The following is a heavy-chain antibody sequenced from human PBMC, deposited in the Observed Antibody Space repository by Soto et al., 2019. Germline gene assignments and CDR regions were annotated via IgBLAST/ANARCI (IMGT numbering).Heavy chain of an antibody. Sequence: PGESLKISCKGSGYSFTSYWIGWVRQMPGKGLEWMGIIYPGDSDTRYSPSFQGQVTISADKSISTAYLQWSSLKASDTAMYYCARASITGTMYYYYYMYVWGKGTTVTVSS. V-gene: IGHV5-51*01. J-gene: IGHJ6*03. D-gene: IGHD1-7*01. CDR2: IYPGDSDT. CDR1: GYSFTSYW. CDR3: ARASITGTMYYYYYMYV.